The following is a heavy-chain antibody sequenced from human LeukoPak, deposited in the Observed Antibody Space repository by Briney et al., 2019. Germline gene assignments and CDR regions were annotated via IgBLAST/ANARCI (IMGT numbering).Heavy chain of an antibody. CDR2: INHSGST. J-gene: IGHJ5*02. CDR1: GGSFSGYY. CDR3: ARHVDGRSWFDP. Sequence: SETLSLTCAVYGGSFSGYYWSWIRQPPGKGLEWIGEINHSGSTNYNPSLKSRVTISVDTSKNQFSLKLSSVTAADTAVYYCARHVDGRSWFDPGAREPWSPSPQ. D-gene: IGHD5-12*01. V-gene: IGHV4-34*01.